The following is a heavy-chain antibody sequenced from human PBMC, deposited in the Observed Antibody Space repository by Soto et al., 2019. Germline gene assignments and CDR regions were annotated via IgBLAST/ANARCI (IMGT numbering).Heavy chain of an antibody. CDR3: ALVLVDQLLPKDWFDP. Sequence: SETLSLTCTVSGGSISSGGYYWSWIRPHPGKGLEWVGYIYYSGSTYYNPSLKSRVTISIDKSKNQFSLKLRSVTAAVTAVYYCALVLVDQLLPKDWFDPWGQGTLVTVSS. CDR1: GGSISSGGYY. V-gene: IGHV4-31*03. J-gene: IGHJ5*02. CDR2: IYYSGST. D-gene: IGHD2-2*01.